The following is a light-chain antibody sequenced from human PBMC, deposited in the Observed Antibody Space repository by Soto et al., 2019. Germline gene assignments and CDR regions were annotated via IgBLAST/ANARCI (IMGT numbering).Light chain of an antibody. CDR3: QQYNNWPST. V-gene: IGKV3-15*01. CDR1: KSVSSN. J-gene: IGKJ5*01. CDR2: GAS. Sequence: EIVMTQSQATLSVSPGERATLSCRASKSVSSNLAWYQQKPGQAPRLLIYGASTRATGIPARFSGSGSGTEFTLTISSLQSEDFAVYYCQQYNNWPSTFGQGTRLEIK.